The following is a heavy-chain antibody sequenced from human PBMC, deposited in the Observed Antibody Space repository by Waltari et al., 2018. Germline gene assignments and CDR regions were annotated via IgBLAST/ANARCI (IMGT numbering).Heavy chain of an antibody. CDR2: IFYSATT. Sequence: QVHLQESGPGLVEPSETLSLTCTVSGDSIRGHYWSWIRQPPGKGLEWIGYIFYSATTNYNPSLKSRVTISGDMSKNQLALSLSSVTAADTAVYYCARGFGAYCGDDCSHPCDIWGRGTVVTVSS. CDR3: ARGFGAYCGDDCSHPCDI. CDR1: GDSIRGHY. D-gene: IGHD2-21*01. V-gene: IGHV4-59*11. J-gene: IGHJ3*02.